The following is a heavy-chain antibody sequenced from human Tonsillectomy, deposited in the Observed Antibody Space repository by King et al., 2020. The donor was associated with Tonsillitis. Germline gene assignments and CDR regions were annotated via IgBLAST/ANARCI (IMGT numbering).Heavy chain of an antibody. J-gene: IGHJ5*02. CDR3: VGRAECSGGRCYGFDP. D-gene: IGHD2-15*01. Sequence: VQLVESGGALVQPGGSLRLSCSASGFTFSNYVMFWVRQAPGKGLEYVSVISSNGGDTYYADSVKGRFTISRDNSKNTLFLQMSSLRAEDTALYYCVGRAECSGGRCYGFDPWGQGTLVTVSS. CDR1: GFTFSNYV. CDR2: ISSNGGDT. V-gene: IGHV3-64D*06.